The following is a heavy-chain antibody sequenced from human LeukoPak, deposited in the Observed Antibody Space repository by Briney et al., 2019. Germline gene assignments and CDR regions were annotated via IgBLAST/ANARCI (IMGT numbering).Heavy chain of an antibody. J-gene: IGHJ4*02. Sequence: GESLKISCKGSGYSFTSYWIGWVRQMPGKGLEWMGIIYPGDSDTRYSPSFQGQVTISADKSISTAYLQWSSLKASDTAMYYCARWETYYYDSSGYYDGFDYWGQGTLVTVSS. CDR1: GYSFTSYW. D-gene: IGHD3-22*01. CDR2: IYPGDSDT. V-gene: IGHV5-51*01. CDR3: ARWETYYYDSSGYYDGFDY.